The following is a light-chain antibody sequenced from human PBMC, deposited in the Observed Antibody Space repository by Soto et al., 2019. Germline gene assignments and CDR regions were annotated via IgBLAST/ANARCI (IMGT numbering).Light chain of an antibody. CDR1: SSDVGRYNY. V-gene: IGLV2-11*01. CDR3: CSYVGSYTLI. J-gene: IGLJ2*01. CDR2: DVS. Sequence: QSALTQPRSVSGSPGQSVTISCTGTSSDVGRYNYVSWYQQHPGKAPKLMIYDVSQRPSGVPDRFSGSKSGNTASLTISGLQAEDEADYYCCSYVGSYTLIFGGGTKLTVL.